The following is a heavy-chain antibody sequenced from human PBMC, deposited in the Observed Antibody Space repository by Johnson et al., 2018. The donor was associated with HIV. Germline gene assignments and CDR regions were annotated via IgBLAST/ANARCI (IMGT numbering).Heavy chain of an antibody. CDR3: ARVVMITFGGVIALDAFDI. D-gene: IGHD3-16*02. J-gene: IGHJ3*02. Sequence: YDGSNKYYADSVKGRFTISRDNSKNSLYLQMNSLRAEDTALYYCARVVMITFGGVIALDAFDIWGQGTMVTVSS. CDR2: YDGSNK. V-gene: IGHV3-30*07.